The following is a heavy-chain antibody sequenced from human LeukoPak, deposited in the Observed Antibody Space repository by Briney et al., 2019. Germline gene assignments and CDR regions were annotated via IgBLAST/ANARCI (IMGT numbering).Heavy chain of an antibody. CDR3: AKDRRIAAAGMFCY. V-gene: IGHV3-21*04. CDR2: ISSGSSYI. J-gene: IGHJ4*02. CDR1: GFTFSSYS. D-gene: IGHD6-13*01. Sequence: GGSLRLSCAASGFTFSSYSMNWVRQAPGKGLEWVSSISSGSSYIYYADSVKGRFTISRGNSKNTLYLQMNSLRAEDTAVYYCAKDRRIAAAGMFCYWGQGTLVTVSS.